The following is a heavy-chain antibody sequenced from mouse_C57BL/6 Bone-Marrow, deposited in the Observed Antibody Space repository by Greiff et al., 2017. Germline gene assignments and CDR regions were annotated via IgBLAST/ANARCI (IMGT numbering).Heavy chain of an antibody. V-gene: IGHV1-81*01. Sequence: VQLVESGAELARPGASVQLSCKASGYTFTRYGISWVKKRTGQGLEWIGEIYPRSGNTYYNEKFKGKATLTADKSSSKAYMELRSLTSEDSAVYFCAREGVTTVVFDYWGQGTTLTVSS. CDR3: AREGVTTVVFDY. CDR1: GYTFTRYG. CDR2: IYPRSGNT. D-gene: IGHD1-1*01. J-gene: IGHJ2*01.